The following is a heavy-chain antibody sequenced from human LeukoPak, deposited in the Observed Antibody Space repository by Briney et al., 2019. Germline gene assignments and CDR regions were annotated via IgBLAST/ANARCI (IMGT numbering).Heavy chain of an antibody. V-gene: IGHV3-20*04. CDR2: INWDGGSA. CDR3: ARDRPAATGLFDY. J-gene: IGHJ4*02. D-gene: IGHD6-13*01. CDR1: GFSFDDYG. Sequence: GGSLRLSXAASGFSFDDYGMSWVRQAPGKGLEWVSGINWDGGSAAYADSVKGRFTISRDNAKNSLYLQMNSLRTEDTAFYYCARDRPAATGLFDYWGQGTLVTVSS.